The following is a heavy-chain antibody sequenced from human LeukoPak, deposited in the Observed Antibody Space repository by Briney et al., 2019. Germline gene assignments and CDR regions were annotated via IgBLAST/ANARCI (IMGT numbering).Heavy chain of an antibody. Sequence: PGGSLRLSCAASGFTFTSYSMNWVRQVPGKGLEWVSSISSSSRYIYYADSVKGRFTISRDNAKNSLYLQMNSLRAEDSAVYYCARDREVTMIVVSPLGIWGQGTMVTVSS. CDR3: ARDREVTMIVVSPLGI. D-gene: IGHD3-22*01. CDR1: GFTFTSYS. V-gene: IGHV3-21*01. CDR2: ISSSSRYI. J-gene: IGHJ3*02.